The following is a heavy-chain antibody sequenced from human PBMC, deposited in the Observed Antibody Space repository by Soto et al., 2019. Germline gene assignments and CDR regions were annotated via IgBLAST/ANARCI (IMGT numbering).Heavy chain of an antibody. Sequence: ASVKVSCKASGYTFTSYGISWVRQAPGRGLEWMGWISAYNGNTNYAQKLQGRVTMTTDTSTSTAYMELRSLRSDDTAVYYCAREGPHRGYCSSTSCRYYYYYMDVWGKGTTVTVSS. CDR2: ISAYNGNT. J-gene: IGHJ6*03. V-gene: IGHV1-18*01. CDR1: GYTFTSYG. CDR3: AREGPHRGYCSSTSCRYYYYYMDV. D-gene: IGHD2-2*01.